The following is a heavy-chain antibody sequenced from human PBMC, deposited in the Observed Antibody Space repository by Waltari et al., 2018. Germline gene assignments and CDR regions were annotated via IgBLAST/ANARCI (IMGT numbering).Heavy chain of an antibody. Sequence: EVLLVESGGGLVQPGGSLRLSCAASGFTFSRYWMSWVRQAPGKGLEWVATIKQYGYEKYYVASVKGRFTISRDNAKHSLFLQMNSLTAEDTAMYYCARDLVDYWGQGTLVTVSS. CDR3: ARDLVDY. CDR2: IKQYGYEK. V-gene: IGHV3-7*01. J-gene: IGHJ4*02. CDR1: GFTFSRYW.